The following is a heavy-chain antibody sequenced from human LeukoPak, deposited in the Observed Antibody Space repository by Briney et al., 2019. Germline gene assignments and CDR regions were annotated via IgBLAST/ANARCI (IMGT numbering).Heavy chain of an antibody. V-gene: IGHV4-31*03. CDR2: IYYSGST. CDR3: ASGTAVATFDC. CDR1: GVSISSGGYY. Sequence: KPSETLSLTCTVSGVSISSGGYYWSWIRQHPGKGLEWIGYIYYSGSTYYNPSLKSRVTISVDTSKNQFSLKLSSVTAADTAVYFCASGTAVATFDCWGQGTLVTVSS. D-gene: IGHD4-17*01. J-gene: IGHJ4*02.